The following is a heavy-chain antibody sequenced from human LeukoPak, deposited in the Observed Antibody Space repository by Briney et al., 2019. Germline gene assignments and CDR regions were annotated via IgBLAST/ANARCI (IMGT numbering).Heavy chain of an antibody. CDR2: ISSSSSYI. CDR1: GFTFSSYS. J-gene: IGHJ4*02. CDR3: ARDISPPPYFDY. Sequence: GGSLRLSCAASGFTFSSYSMNWVRQAPGKGLEWVSSISSSSSYIYYADSVKGRFTISRDNVKNSLCLQMNSLRAEDTALYYCARDISPPPYFDYWGQGTLVTVSS. V-gene: IGHV3-21*01.